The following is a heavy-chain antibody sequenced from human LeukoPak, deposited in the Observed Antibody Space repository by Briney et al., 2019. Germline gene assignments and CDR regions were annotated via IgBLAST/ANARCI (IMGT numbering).Heavy chain of an antibody. CDR2: MNPKSGNT. D-gene: IGHD3-10*01. CDR1: GYTFTSYG. Sequence: ASVKVSCKASGYTFTSYGINWVRQATGQGLEWVGWMNPKSGNTGYAQKFQGRVTMTRNTSISTAYMELSSLRSEDTAVYYCARGITHKRRGHDYWGQGTLVTVSS. J-gene: IGHJ4*02. CDR3: ARGITHKRRGHDY. V-gene: IGHV1-8*01.